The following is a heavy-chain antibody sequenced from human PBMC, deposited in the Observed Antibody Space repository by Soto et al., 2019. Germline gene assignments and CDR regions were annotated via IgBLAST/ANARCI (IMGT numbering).Heavy chain of an antibody. CDR3: AREINLGAIDY. V-gene: IGHV4-59*01. D-gene: IGHD1-26*01. CDR2: IYYSGST. CDR1: GGSISSYY. Sequence: PSETLSLTCTVSGGSISSYYWSWIRRPPGKGLEWIGYIYYSGSTNYNPSLKSRVTISVDTSKNQFSLKLSSVTAADTAVYYCAREINLGAIDYWGQGTLVTVSS. J-gene: IGHJ4*02.